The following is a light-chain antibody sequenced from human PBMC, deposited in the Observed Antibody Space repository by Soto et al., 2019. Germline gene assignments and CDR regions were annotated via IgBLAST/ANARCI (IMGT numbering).Light chain of an antibody. CDR1: SSNIGSNY. CDR3: AAWDDSLSGPV. Sequence: QSVLTQPPSASGTPGQRVTISCSGSSSNIGSNYVYWYQQLPGTAPKLLIYRNNQRPSGVPERFSGSKSGTSASLAISGLRSEDEADYYCAAWDDSLSGPVFGTGTKLTVL. J-gene: IGLJ1*01. CDR2: RNN. V-gene: IGLV1-47*01.